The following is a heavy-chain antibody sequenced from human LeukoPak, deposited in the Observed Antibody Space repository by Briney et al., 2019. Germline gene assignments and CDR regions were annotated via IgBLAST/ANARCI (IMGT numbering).Heavy chain of an antibody. CDR3: ARDSGWFDP. CDR2: IYYSGST. V-gene: IGHV4-59*01. Sequence: SGTLSLTCTVSGGSISSYYWSWIRQPPGKGLEWIGYIYYSGSTNYNPSLKGRVTISVDTSKNQFSLKLSSVTAADTAVYYCARDSGWFDPWGQGTLVTVSS. J-gene: IGHJ5*02. CDR1: GGSISSYY.